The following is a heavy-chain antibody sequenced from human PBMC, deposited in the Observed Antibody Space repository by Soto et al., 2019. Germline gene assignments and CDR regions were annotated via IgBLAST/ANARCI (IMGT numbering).Heavy chain of an antibody. D-gene: IGHD2-2*01. CDR3: ARGVRGGYCSSTSCFDAFDI. Sequence: PGGSLRLSCAASGFTFSSYSMNWVRQAPGKGLEWFSYISSSSSTIYYADSVKGRFTISRDNAKNSLYLQMNSLRAEDTAVYYCARGVRGGYCSSTSCFDAFDIWGQGTMVTVSS. CDR1: GFTFSSYS. V-gene: IGHV3-48*01. J-gene: IGHJ3*02. CDR2: ISSSSSTI.